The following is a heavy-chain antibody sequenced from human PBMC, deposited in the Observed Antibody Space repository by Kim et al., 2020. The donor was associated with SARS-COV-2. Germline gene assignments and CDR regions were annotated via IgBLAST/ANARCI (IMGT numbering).Heavy chain of an antibody. Sequence: GGSLRLSCAASGFTFSSYWMSWVRQAPGKGLEWVANIKQDGSEKYYVDSVKGRFTISRDNAKNSLYLQMNSLRAEDTAVYYCARDNMPGCSSTSCYTDDAFDVWGQGNMVTVSS. D-gene: IGHD2-2*02. CDR2: IKQDGSEK. CDR1: GFTFSSYW. V-gene: IGHV3-7*01. CDR3: ARDNMPGCSSTSCYTDDAFDV. J-gene: IGHJ3*01.